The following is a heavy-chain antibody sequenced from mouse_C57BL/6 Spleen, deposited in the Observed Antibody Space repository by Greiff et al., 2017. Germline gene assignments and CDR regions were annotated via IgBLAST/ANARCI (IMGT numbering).Heavy chain of an antibody. CDR3: ARGGYGSSYDY. V-gene: IGHV1-69*01. CDR1: GYTFTSYW. J-gene: IGHJ2*01. CDR2: IDPSDSYT. D-gene: IGHD1-1*01. Sequence: VQLQQPGAELVMPGASVKLSCKASGYTFTSYWMHWVKQRPGQGLEWIGEIDPSDSYTNYNQKFKGKSTLTVATSSSTAYMQLSSLTSEDSAVYYCARGGYGSSYDYWGQGTTLTVSS.